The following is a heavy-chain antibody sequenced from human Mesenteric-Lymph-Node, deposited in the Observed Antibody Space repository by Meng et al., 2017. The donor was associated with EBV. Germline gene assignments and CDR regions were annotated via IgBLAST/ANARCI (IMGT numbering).Heavy chain of an antibody. CDR3: ARVSGWYV. Sequence: VQLGESGGGLVKPGGSLRLSCAASGFTFSSYSMNWVRQAPGKGLEWVSSISTSGSYIYYADSVKGRFTISRDNAKNSVYLQMNSLRVEDTAVYYCARVSGWYVWGQGTLVTVFS. CDR2: ISTSGSYI. J-gene: IGHJ4*02. CDR1: GFTFSSYS. V-gene: IGHV3-21*01. D-gene: IGHD6-19*01.